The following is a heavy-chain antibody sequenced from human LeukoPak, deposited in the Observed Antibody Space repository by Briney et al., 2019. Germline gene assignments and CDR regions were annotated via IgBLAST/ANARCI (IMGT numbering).Heavy chain of an antibody. CDR1: GGSVSSGAVW. Sequence: PSETLSLTCTVSGGSVSSGAVWWSWIRQYPGKGLEWIGYIYSSGSTYYNPSLRSRVTISADTSSNQFSLTLTSVTAADTAVYYCAKDGETSGWAPGGDYWGQGTLVTVSS. V-gene: IGHV4-31*03. CDR2: IYSSGST. D-gene: IGHD6-19*01. J-gene: IGHJ4*02. CDR3: AKDGETSGWAPGGDY.